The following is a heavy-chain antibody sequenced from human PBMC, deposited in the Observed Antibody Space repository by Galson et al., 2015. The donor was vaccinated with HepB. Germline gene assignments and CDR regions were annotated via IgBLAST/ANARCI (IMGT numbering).Heavy chain of an antibody. V-gene: IGHV3-66*01. D-gene: IGHD3-3*01. Sequence: SLRLSCAASGFTVSSNYMSWVRQAPGKGLEWVSVIYSGGSTYYADSVKGRFTISRDNSKSTLYLQMNSLRAEDTAVYYCARSSITIFGVVDHYMDVWGKGTTVTVSS. CDR3: ARSSITIFGVVDHYMDV. CDR1: GFTVSSNY. CDR2: IYSGGST. J-gene: IGHJ6*03.